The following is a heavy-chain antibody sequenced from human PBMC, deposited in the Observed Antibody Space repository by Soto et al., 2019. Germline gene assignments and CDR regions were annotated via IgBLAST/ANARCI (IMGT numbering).Heavy chain of an antibody. CDR1: GFSFSKYG. Sequence: QVQLVESGGGVVQPRTSLRLSCAASGFSFSKYGIHWVRQAPGKGLEWVAIITYDGSNKYYLDSVKGRFTISRDNSRNTAFLQMDSLTAEDTATYYCAKALSEWIPTYCFDSWGQGARVTVTS. CDR2: ITYDGSNK. D-gene: IGHD3-3*01. CDR3: AKALSEWIPTYCFDS. V-gene: IGHV3-30*18. J-gene: IGHJ4*02.